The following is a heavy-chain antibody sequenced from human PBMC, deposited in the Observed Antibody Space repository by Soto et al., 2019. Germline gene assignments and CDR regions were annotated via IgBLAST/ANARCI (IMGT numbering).Heavy chain of an antibody. Sequence: SETLSLTCNVSGDSINNNHYYWGWIRQSPGTGLEWIASIYFTGSPQSNPSLRSRITISVDTTKNHFSLQLRSVTAADTAIYYCTRNSYTHPGIMDYWGQATRVTVSS. CDR1: GDSINNNHYY. CDR2: IYFTGSP. D-gene: IGHD3-10*01. CDR3: TRNSYTHPGIMDY. V-gene: IGHV4-39*01. J-gene: IGHJ4*02.